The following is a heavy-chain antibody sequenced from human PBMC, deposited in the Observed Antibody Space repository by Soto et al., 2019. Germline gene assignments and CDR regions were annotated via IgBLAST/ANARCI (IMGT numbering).Heavy chain of an antibody. CDR2: IYYSGGT. CDR1: GGSIGSSSYY. Sequence: PSETLSLTCTFSGGSIGSSSYYWGWVRQPPGKGLEWIGSIYYSGGTYYNPSLKNRVTISVDTSKNQFSLKLSSVTAADTAVYYCASQGSGSYYNPFDYWGQGTLVTVSS. CDR3: ASQGSGSYYNPFDY. D-gene: IGHD3-10*01. J-gene: IGHJ4*02. V-gene: IGHV4-39*01.